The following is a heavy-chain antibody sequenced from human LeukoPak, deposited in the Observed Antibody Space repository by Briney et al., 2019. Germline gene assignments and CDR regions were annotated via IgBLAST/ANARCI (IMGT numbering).Heavy chain of an antibody. CDR3: AKDDLDFITVIVIPFDY. CDR2: ISGSGGST. D-gene: IGHD3-22*01. J-gene: IGHJ4*02. CDR1: GFTFSSYA. V-gene: IGHV3-23*01. Sequence: PGGSLRLSCAASGFTFSSYAMSWVRQAPGKGLEWVSAISGSGGSTYYADSVKGRFTISRDNSKNTLYLQMNSLRAEDTAVYYCAKDDLDFITVIVIPFDYWGQGTLVTVSS.